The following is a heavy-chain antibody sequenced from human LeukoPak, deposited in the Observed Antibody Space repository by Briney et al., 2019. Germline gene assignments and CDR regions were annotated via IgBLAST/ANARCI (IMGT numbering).Heavy chain of an antibody. Sequence: PSETLSLTCTVSGGSISSYYWSWIRQPPGKGLEWIGYIYYSGSTNYNPSLKSRVTISVDTSKNQFSLKLSSVTAADTAVYYCARGARFDSGNYYYYYYMDVWGKGTTVTISS. J-gene: IGHJ6*03. V-gene: IGHV4-59*01. D-gene: IGHD3-10*01. CDR1: GGSISSYY. CDR3: ARGARFDSGNYYYYYYMDV. CDR2: IYYSGST.